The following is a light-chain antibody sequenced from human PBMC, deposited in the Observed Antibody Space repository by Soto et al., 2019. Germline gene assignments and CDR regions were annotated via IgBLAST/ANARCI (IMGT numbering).Light chain of an antibody. J-gene: IGKJ4*02. CDR2: DAS. CDR1: QSISSW. Sequence: PITQSPATVSASVSDLFSITCRASQSISSWLAWYQQKPGKAPKLLIYDASSLESAVPSRFSGSGSGTEFTLTISSLQPDDFATYYCQQYYSYSGLGGGTKVDI. V-gene: IGKV1-5*01. CDR3: QQYYSYSG.